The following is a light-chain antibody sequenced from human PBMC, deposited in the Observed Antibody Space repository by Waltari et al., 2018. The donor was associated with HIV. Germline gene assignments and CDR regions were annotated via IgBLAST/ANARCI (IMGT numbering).Light chain of an antibody. CDR2: EVT. J-gene: IGLJ3*02. CDR3: VSYISSSTPE. Sequence: QSALTQPASMSGSPGQSITISCTGPSSDVNDYNYVSWYQHHPDKAPKVHIYEVTRRPSGVSNRFSGSKAGNTASLTISVLLPEDEAEYFCVSYISSSTPEFGGGTKLTVL. CDR1: SSDVNDYNY. V-gene: IGLV2-14*01.